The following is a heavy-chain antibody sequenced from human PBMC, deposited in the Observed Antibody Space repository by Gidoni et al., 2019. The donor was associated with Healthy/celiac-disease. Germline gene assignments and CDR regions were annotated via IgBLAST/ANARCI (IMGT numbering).Heavy chain of an antibody. CDR1: GFTFNCCT. Sequence: EVQLVESGGGLVKPGGSLRLSCVASGFTFNCCTMNWVRQAPGKGLEWVSSITSSSSYIYYADSLKGRVTISRDNAKNSLYLQMNSLRAEDTAVYYCASYDILTDSLDYWGQGTLVTVSS. J-gene: IGHJ4*02. V-gene: IGHV3-21*01. CDR3: ASYDILTDSLDY. CDR2: ITSSSSYI. D-gene: IGHD3-9*01.